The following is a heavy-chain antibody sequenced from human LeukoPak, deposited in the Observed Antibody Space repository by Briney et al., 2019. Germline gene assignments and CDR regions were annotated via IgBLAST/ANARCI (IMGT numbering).Heavy chain of an antibody. CDR2: IYHSGST. Sequence: SETLSLTCTVSGGSISSYCWSWIRQPPGKGLEWIGYIYHSGSTNYNPSLKSRVTISVDTSKNQFSLKLSSVTAADTAVYYCARNQGNYDILTGYYNATHFDYWGQGTLVTVSS. CDR3: ARNQGNYDILTGYYNATHFDY. V-gene: IGHV4-59*08. J-gene: IGHJ4*02. CDR1: GGSISSYC. D-gene: IGHD3-9*01.